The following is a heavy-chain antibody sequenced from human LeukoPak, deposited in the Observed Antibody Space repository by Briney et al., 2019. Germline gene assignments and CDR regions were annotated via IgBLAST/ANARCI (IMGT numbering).Heavy chain of an antibody. V-gene: IGHV4-4*07. J-gene: IGHJ6*03. CDR1: GGSISSYY. CDR3: ARTPRVFGSGYYMDV. D-gene: IGHD3-10*01. Sequence: SETLSLTCTVPGGSISSYYWSWIRQPAGKGLEWIGRIYTSGSTNYNPSLKSRVTMSVDTSKNQFSLKLSSVTAADTAVYYCARTPRVFGSGYYMDVWGKGTTVTVSS. CDR2: IYTSGST.